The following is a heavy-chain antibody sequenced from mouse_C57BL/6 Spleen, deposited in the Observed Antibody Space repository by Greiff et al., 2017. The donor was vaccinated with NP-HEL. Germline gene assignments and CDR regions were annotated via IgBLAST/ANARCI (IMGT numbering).Heavy chain of an antibody. CDR1: GYTFTSYW. V-gene: IGHV1-64*01. D-gene: IGHD1-1*01. CDR3: ARGQITTVRRGAMDY. CDR2: IHPNSGST. Sequence: QVQLQQPGAELVKPGASVKLSCKASGYTFTSYWMHWVKQRPGQGLEWIGMIHPNSGSTNYNEKFKSKATLTVDKSSSTAYMQLSSLTSEDSAVYYGARGQITTVRRGAMDYWGQGTSVTVSS. J-gene: IGHJ4*01.